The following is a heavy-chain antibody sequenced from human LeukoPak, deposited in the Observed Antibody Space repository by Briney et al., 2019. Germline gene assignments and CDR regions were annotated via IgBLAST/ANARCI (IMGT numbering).Heavy chain of an antibody. J-gene: IGHJ6*02. V-gene: IGHV3-7*01. CDR1: GFTFSSYW. Sequence: GGSLRLSCAASGFTFSSYWMSWVRQAPGKGLEWVANIKQDGSEKYCVDSVKGRFTISRDNAKNSLYLQMNSLRAEDTAVYYCARDSVVRGVHPLYGMDVWGQGTTVTVSS. CDR2: IKQDGSEK. CDR3: ARDSVVRGVHPLYGMDV. D-gene: IGHD3-10*01.